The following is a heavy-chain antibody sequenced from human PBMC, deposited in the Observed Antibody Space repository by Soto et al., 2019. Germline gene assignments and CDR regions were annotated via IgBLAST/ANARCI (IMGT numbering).Heavy chain of an antibody. D-gene: IGHD4-17*01. CDR1: GFTFSIFA. V-gene: IGHV3-23*01. CDR2: ITGNGDYA. J-gene: IGHJ3*02. CDR3: SRDPNGDYIGAFDN. Sequence: EVQLLESGGVLVPPGGSLRLPCAASGFTFSIFAMTWVRQAPGKGLEWVASITGNGDYARYTDSVKGRFTISRDNSKNNLYLQMNSLRTEDTALYYCSRDPNGDYIGAFDNWGQGTMVTVSS.